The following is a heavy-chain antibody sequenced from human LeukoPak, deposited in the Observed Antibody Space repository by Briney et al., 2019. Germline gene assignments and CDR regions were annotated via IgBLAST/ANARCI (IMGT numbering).Heavy chain of an antibody. V-gene: IGHV1-69*13. D-gene: IGHD3-9*01. CDR2: IIPMYDTS. CDR3: ARDPTYDILTGYYNDY. J-gene: IGHJ4*02. Sequence: SVKVSCKASGGTFSSYAISWVRQAPGQGLEWMGGIIPMYDTSNYAQKFQDRVTITADESTSTAYMELSSLRSEDTAVYYCARDPTYDILTGYYNDYWGQGTLVTVSS. CDR1: GGTFSSYA.